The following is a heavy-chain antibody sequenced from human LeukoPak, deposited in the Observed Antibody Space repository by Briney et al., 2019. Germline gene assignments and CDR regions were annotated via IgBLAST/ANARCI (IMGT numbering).Heavy chain of an antibody. V-gene: IGHV4-59*13. J-gene: IGHJ4*02. D-gene: IGHD3-10*01. CDR1: GGSIRGYY. CDR2: MYYSGSF. CDR3: ARAWFGESAYTFDY. Sequence: SETLSLTCTVSGGSIRGYYWSWIRQPPGKGLEWIGYMYYSGSFNYNPSLKSRVTISGDTSKNHLSLNLIYVIAADTAVYYCARAWFGESAYTFDYWGQGTLVTVSS.